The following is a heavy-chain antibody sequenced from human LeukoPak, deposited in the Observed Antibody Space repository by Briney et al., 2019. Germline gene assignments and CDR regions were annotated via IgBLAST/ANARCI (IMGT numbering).Heavy chain of an antibody. CDR1: GGSISSYY. V-gene: IGHV4-59*08. J-gene: IGHJ6*02. Sequence: SETLSLTCTVSGGSISSYYWSWIRQPPGKGLEWIGYIYYSGSTNYNPSLKSRVTISVDTSKNQFSLKLSSVTAADTAVYYCSGRQQLVDPYYYYGMDVWGQGTTVTVSS. CDR2: IYYSGST. D-gene: IGHD6-13*01. CDR3: SGRQQLVDPYYYYGMDV.